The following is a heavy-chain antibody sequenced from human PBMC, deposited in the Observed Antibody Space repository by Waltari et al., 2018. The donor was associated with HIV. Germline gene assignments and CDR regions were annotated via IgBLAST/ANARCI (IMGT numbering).Heavy chain of an antibody. V-gene: IGHV7-4-1*02. CDR2: INTNPGIP. CDR1: GYTFTTYG. J-gene: IGHJ6*02. Sequence: QVQLVQSGSELKKPGASVKVSCKASGYTFTTYGINWVRQAPGQGLEWMGWINTNPGIPTYAQGFSGRFVFSLDTSVSTAYLQISSLKSEDSAVYFCAKGIAVATTYYYAARDIWGPGTTVAVSS. CDR3: AKGIAVATTYYYAARDI. D-gene: IGHD6-19*01.